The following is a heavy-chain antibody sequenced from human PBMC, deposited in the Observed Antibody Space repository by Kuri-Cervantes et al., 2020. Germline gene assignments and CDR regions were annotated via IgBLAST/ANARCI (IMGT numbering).Heavy chain of an antibody. CDR1: GYTFTSYG. J-gene: IGHJ1*01. Sequence: ASVKVSCKASGYTFTSYGISWVRQAPGQGLEWTGIIIPSGGSTSYAQKFQGRVTMTRDTSISTAYMELSSLRSDDTAVYFCAKSERTGHYGGYFQHWGQGTLVTVSS. V-gene: IGHV1-46*01. CDR3: AKSERTGHYGGYFQH. D-gene: IGHD3-9*01. CDR2: IIPSGGST.